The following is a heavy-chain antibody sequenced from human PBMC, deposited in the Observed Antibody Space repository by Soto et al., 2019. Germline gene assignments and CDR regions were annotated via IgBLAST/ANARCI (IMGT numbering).Heavy chain of an antibody. V-gene: IGHV1-8*01. D-gene: IGHD2-15*01. J-gene: IGHJ4*02. CDR3: ASEDCRNTNCLKGFDY. CDR2: MNPNSGDT. Sequence: ASVKVSCKASGYTFTNYETIWVRQATGQGLEWMGWMNPNSGDTVYAQKFQGRLTMTRDTSISTAYMELSRLTSDDTAVYYCASEDCRNTNCLKGFDYWGQGTLVTVSS. CDR1: GYTFTNYE.